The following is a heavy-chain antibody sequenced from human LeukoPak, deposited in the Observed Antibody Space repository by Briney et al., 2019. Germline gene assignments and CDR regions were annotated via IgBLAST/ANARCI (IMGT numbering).Heavy chain of an antibody. V-gene: IGHV3-33*01. CDR3: ARDGAVSRFLEWLFDY. CDR1: GFTFSSYG. J-gene: IGHJ4*02. CDR2: IWYDGSNK. Sequence: GGSLRLSCAASGFTFSSYGMHWVRQAPGKGLEWVAVIWYDGSNKYYADSVKGRFTISRDNSKTTLYLQMNSLRAEDAAVYYCARDGAVSRFLEWLFDYWGQGTLVTVSS. D-gene: IGHD3-3*01.